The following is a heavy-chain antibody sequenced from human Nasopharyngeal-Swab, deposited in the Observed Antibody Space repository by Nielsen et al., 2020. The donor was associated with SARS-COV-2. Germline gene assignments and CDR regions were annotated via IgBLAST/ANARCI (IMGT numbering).Heavy chain of an antibody. CDR1: GGTFSSYA. Sequence: SAKVSCKASGGTFSSYAISWVRQAPGQGLEWMGRIIPIFGIANYAQKLQGRVTLTADKSTSTSYMELSSLRSEDTAVYYCARQGGGDYYDSRRYYNYVMDVWGQGSTVTVSS. CDR3: ARQGGGDYYDSRRYYNYVMDV. CDR2: IIPIFGIA. J-gene: IGHJ6*02. V-gene: IGHV1-69*04. D-gene: IGHD3-22*01.